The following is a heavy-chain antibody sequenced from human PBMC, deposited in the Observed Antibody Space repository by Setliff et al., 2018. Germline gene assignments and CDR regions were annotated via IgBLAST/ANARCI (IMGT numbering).Heavy chain of an antibody. V-gene: IGHV1-18*01. J-gene: IGHJ4*02. CDR3: ARSIALFGVDVVSCYFDH. CDR1: GYTFTNYG. D-gene: IGHD3-3*01. CDR2: ISAYTGNT. Sequence: ASVKVSCKASGYTFTNYGINWVRQAPGQGLEWMGWISAYTGNTNYAQKLQGRVSMTTDTSTSTAYMELRSLTSDDTAVYYCARSIALFGVDVVSCYFDHWGQGTLVTVSS.